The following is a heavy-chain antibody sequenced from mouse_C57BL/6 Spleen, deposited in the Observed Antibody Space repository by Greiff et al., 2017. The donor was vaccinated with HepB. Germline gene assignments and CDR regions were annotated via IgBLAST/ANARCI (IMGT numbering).Heavy chain of an antibody. CDR1: GYTFTSYW. D-gene: IGHD3-2*02. J-gene: IGHJ4*01. CDR3: ARGGLRPYADAMDY. V-gene: IGHV1-69*01. CDR2: IDPSDSYT. Sequence: QVQLQQPGAELVMPGASVKLSCKASGYTFTSYWMHWVKQRPGQGLEWIGEIDPSDSYTNYNQKFKGKSTLTVDKSSSTAYMQISSLTSEDSAVYYCARGGLRPYADAMDYWGQGTSVTVSS.